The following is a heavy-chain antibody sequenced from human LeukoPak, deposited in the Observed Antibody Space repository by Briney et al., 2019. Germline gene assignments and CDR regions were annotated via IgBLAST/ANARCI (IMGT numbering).Heavy chain of an antibody. CDR1: GGSISSSSYY. J-gene: IGHJ3*02. V-gene: IGHV4-61*02. CDR2: IYTSGST. D-gene: IGHD2-21*01. CDR3: ARNVVVIATYDAFDI. Sequence: SETLSLTCTVSGGSISSSSYYWSWIRQPAGKGLEWIGRIYTSGSTNYNPSLKSRVTISVDTSKNQFSLKLSSVTAADTAVYYCARNVVVIATYDAFDIWGRGTMVTVSS.